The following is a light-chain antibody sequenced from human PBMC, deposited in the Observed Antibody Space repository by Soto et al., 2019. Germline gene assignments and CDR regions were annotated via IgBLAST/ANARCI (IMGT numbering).Light chain of an antibody. CDR1: QSIINF. V-gene: IGKV1-27*01. CDR2: AAS. Sequence: DFQMTQSPSSLSASVGDRVTITCRASQSIINFLAWYQQKPGKVPSLLIYAASTLQSGVPSRFSGSGSGTEFTLTISGLQPEDVATYFCHQASSFPYTFGPGTKVDIK. CDR3: HQASSFPYT. J-gene: IGKJ3*01.